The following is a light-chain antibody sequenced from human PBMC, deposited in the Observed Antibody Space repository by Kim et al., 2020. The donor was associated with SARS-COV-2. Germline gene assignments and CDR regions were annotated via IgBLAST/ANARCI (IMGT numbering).Light chain of an antibody. V-gene: IGKV1-5*01. CDR2: DAS. Sequence: DIQMTQSLSTLSASIGDRVTVTCRASERISSWLAWYQKKPGKAPKVVIYDASILESGVPSRFSGSGSGTEFTLTISSLQPDDFATYYCQQYNSYPWTFGQGTKVEIK. J-gene: IGKJ1*01. CDR1: ERISSW. CDR3: QQYNSYPWT.